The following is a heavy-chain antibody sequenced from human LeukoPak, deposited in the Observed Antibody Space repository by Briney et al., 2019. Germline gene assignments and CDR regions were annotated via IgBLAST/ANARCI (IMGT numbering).Heavy chain of an antibody. CDR3: ARGGYYYDSSPLDY. Sequence: GGSLRLSCAASGFTFSSYCMSWVRQAPGKGLEWVANIKQDGSEKYYVDSVKGRFTISRDNAKNSLYLQMNSLRSEDTAVYYCARGGYYYDSSPLDYWGQGTLVSVSS. D-gene: IGHD3-22*01. J-gene: IGHJ4*02. CDR1: GFTFSSYC. CDR2: IKQDGSEK. V-gene: IGHV3-7*01.